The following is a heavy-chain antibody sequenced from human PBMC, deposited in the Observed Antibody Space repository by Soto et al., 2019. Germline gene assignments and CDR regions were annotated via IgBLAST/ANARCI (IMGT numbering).Heavy chain of an antibody. Sequence: GGSLRLSCAASGFPFSNYGMHWVRQAPGKGLEWMAVISFDGHDQDYADSVKGRFTISRDNSKSTLYLQMNSLRAEDTAVYYCASQQWLPPVWGQGTLVTVSS. CDR3: ASQQWLPPV. D-gene: IGHD6-19*01. CDR2: ISFDGHDQ. CDR1: GFPFSNYG. V-gene: IGHV3-30*03. J-gene: IGHJ4*02.